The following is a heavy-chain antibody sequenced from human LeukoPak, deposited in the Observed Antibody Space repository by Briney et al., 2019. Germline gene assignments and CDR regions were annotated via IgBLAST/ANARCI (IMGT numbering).Heavy chain of an antibody. D-gene: IGHD5-18*01. J-gene: IGHJ4*02. CDR1: GFTFSSYS. CDR3: AKTKGYSYGYYFDY. Sequence: GGSLRLSCAASGFTFSSYSMNWVRQAPGKGLEWVSSISSSSSYIYYADSVKGRFTISRDNSKNTLYLQMNSLRAEDTAVYYCAKTKGYSYGYYFDYWGQGTLVTVSS. CDR2: ISSSSSYI. V-gene: IGHV3-21*01.